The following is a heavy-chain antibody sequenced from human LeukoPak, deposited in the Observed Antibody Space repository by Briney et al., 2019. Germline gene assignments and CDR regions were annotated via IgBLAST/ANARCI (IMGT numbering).Heavy chain of an antibody. Sequence: GASVKVSCKVSGYTLTELSMHWVRQAPGKGLGWMGGFDPEDGETIYAQKFQGRVTMTEDTSTDTAYMELSSLRSEDTAVYYCATVRMVRGTVGWLRYDFDYWGQGTLVTVSS. CDR2: FDPEDGET. J-gene: IGHJ4*02. CDR3: ATVRMVRGTVGWLRYDFDY. V-gene: IGHV1-24*01. D-gene: IGHD3-10*01. CDR1: GYTLTELS.